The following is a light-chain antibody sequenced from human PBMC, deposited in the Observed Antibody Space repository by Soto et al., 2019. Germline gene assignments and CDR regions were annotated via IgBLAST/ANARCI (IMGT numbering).Light chain of an antibody. CDR1: SSNIGSNY. CDR2: RNN. V-gene: IGLV1-47*01. J-gene: IGLJ3*02. CDR3: AAWDDSLSGRV. Sequence: QSVLTQPPSASGTPGQRVTISCSGSSSNIGSNYVYWHQQLPGTAPKLLIYRNNQRPSGVPDRFSSSKSGTSASLAISGLRSEDEADYYCAAWDDSLSGRVFGGGTKLTVL.